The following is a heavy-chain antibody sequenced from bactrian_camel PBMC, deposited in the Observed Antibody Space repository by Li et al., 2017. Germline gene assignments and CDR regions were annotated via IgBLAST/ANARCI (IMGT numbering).Heavy chain of an antibody. J-gene: IGHJ4*01. CDR3: ATQGAASQIASLNARRWAH. CDR2: IGTAGNS. CDR1: GWTC. D-gene: IGHD4*01. Sequence: HVQLVESGGGSVQAGGSLRVSCAASGWTCMGWFRQAPGKEREGIAIIGTAGNSYYSDSAKGRFTISLDKAKNTVYLQMNSLQPVDTAVYYCATQGAASQIASLNARRWAHWGLGTQVTVS. V-gene: IGHV3S63*01.